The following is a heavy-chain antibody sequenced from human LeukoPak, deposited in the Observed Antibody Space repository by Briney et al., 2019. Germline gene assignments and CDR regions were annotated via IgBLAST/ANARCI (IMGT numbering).Heavy chain of an antibody. CDR2: INPNSGGT. CDR3: ARSRRIAAAGTEGGYYYYYGMDV. Sequence: GASVKVSCKASGYTFTGYYMHWVRQAPGQGLEWMGWINPNSGGTNYAQKFQGRVTMTRDTSISTAYMELSRLRSDDTAVYYCARSRRIAAAGTEGGYYYYYGMDVWGQGTTVTVSS. J-gene: IGHJ6*02. D-gene: IGHD6-13*01. CDR1: GYTFTGYY. V-gene: IGHV1-2*02.